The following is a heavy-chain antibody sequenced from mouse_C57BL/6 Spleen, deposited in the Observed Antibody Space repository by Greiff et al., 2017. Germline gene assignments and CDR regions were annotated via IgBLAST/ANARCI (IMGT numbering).Heavy chain of an antibody. V-gene: IGHV1-63*01. CDR1: GYTFTNYC. Sequence: VQLQQSGAELVRPGTSVKMSCKASGYTFTNYCIGWAKQRPGHGLEWIGDIYPGGGYTNYNEKFKGKATLTADKSSSTAYMQFSSLTSEDSAIYYCAREAYYYGSSPYYYAMDYWGQGTSVTVSS. D-gene: IGHD1-1*01. CDR2: IYPGGGYT. CDR3: AREAYYYGSSPYYYAMDY. J-gene: IGHJ4*01.